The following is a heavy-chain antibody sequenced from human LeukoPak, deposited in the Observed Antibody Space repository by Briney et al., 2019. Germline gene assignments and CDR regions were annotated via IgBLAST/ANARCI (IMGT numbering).Heavy chain of an antibody. D-gene: IGHD2-15*01. J-gene: IGHJ4*02. CDR3: AKSGGSCYSCDYFDY. Sequence: PGGSLRLSCAASGFTFTSYAMSWVRQAPGKGLEWVSAISGSGGSTYYADSVKGRFTISRDNSKNTLYLQMNSLRAEDTAVYYCAKSGGSCYSCDYFDYWGQGTLVTVSS. V-gene: IGHV3-23*01. CDR2: ISGSGGST. CDR1: GFTFTSYA.